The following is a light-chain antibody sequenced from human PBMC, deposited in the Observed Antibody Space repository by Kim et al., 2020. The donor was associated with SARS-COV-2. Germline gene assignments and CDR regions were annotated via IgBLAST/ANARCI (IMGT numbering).Light chain of an antibody. Sequence: QSVVTQPASVSGSPGQSITVSCTGTINDIGAYNFVSWYQHHPGKAPKLLLYAVTDRPSGVSARFSGSKSGNTASLTISGLQADDEAYYYCTSFTSSTTLVVFGGGTQLTVL. CDR3: TSFTSSTTLVV. J-gene: IGLJ2*01. CDR2: AVT. V-gene: IGLV2-14*01. CDR1: INDIGAYNF.